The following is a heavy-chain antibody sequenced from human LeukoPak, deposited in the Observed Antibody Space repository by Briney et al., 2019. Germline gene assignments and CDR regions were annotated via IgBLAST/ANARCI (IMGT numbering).Heavy chain of an antibody. CDR1: GYTFTSYA. Sequence: ASVKVSCKASGYTFTSYAMHWVRQAPGQRLEWMGWINAGNGNTKYSQKFQGRVTITRDTSASTAYMELSSLRSEDTAVYYCARGFSSSWPIHFDYWGQGTLVTVSS. V-gene: IGHV1-3*01. D-gene: IGHD6-13*01. CDR2: INAGNGNT. J-gene: IGHJ4*02. CDR3: ARGFSSSWPIHFDY.